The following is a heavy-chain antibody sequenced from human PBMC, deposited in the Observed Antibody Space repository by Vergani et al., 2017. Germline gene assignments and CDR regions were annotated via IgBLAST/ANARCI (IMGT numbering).Heavy chain of an antibody. CDR2: IYYSGST. Sequence: QVQLQESGPGLVKPSQTLSLTCTVSGGSINSGGYYWSWIRQHPGKGLEWIGYIYYSGSTYYNPSLKSRVTISVDTSKNQFSLKLSSVTAADTAVYYCARDRYYGGNWFDPWGQGTLVTVSS. J-gene: IGHJ5*02. V-gene: IGHV4-31*03. CDR3: ARDRYYGGNWFDP. D-gene: IGHD4-23*01. CDR1: GGSINSGGYY.